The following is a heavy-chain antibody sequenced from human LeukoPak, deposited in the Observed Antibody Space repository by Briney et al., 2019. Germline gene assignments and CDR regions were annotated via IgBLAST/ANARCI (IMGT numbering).Heavy chain of an antibody. V-gene: IGHV4-59*08. CDR3: ASTTVTTWDYYYGMDV. CDR2: IYYSGST. CDR1: GGSISSYY. Sequence: SETLSLTCTVSGGSISSYYWSWIRQPPGKGLEWIGYIYYSGSTNYNPSLKSRVTISVDTSKNQFSLKLSSMTAADTAVYYCASTTVTTWDYYYGMDVWGQGTTVTVSS. D-gene: IGHD4-17*01. J-gene: IGHJ6*02.